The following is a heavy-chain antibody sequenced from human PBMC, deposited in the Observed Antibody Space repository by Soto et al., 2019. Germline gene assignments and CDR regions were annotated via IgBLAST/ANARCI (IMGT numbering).Heavy chain of an antibody. D-gene: IGHD6-19*01. Sequence: ASVKVSCKASGYTFTSYAMHWVRQAPGQRLEWMGWINAGNGNTKYSQKFQGRVTITRDTSASTAYMELSSLRSEDTAVYYCARLFGLIAVAAAYWGQGTLVTVSS. CDR2: INAGNGNT. V-gene: IGHV1-3*01. J-gene: IGHJ4*02. CDR3: ARLFGLIAVAAAY. CDR1: GYTFTSYA.